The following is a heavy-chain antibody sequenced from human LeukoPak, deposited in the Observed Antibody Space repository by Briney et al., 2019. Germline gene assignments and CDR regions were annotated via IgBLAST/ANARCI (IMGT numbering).Heavy chain of an antibody. Sequence: SGGSLRLSCADSGFTFSSYGMHWVRQAPGKGLEWVAVIWYDGSNKYYADSVKGRFTISRDNSKNTLYLQMNSLRAEDTAVYYCARGSGVQVWSSLDYWGQGTLVTVSS. CDR3: ARGSGVQVWSSLDY. V-gene: IGHV3-33*08. CDR2: IWYDGSNK. CDR1: GFTFSSYG. J-gene: IGHJ4*02. D-gene: IGHD5-18*01.